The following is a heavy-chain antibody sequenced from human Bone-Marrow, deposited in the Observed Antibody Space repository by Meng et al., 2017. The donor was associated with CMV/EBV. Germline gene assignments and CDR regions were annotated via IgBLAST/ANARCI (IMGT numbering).Heavy chain of an antibody. Sequence: GESLKISCAASGFTFSSYGMHWVRQAPGKGLEWVAFIRYDGSNKYYADSVKGRFTISRDNSKNTLYLQMNSLRAEDTAVYYCAKDHYDFWCSYFPPYWGQGTLVTVSS. CDR1: GFTFSSYG. CDR3: AKDHYDFWCSYFPPY. D-gene: IGHD3-3*01. V-gene: IGHV3-30*02. J-gene: IGHJ4*02. CDR2: IRYDGSNK.